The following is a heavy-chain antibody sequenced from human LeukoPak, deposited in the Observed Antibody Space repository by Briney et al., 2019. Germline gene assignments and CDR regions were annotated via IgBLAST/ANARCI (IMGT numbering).Heavy chain of an antibody. CDR1: GFTFDDYG. V-gene: IGHV3-20*04. CDR3: ARDLDRGSYWGDAFNI. D-gene: IGHD1-26*01. J-gene: IGHJ3*02. CDR2: INWNGGST. Sequence: PGGSLRLSCAASGFTFDDYGMSWVRQAPGKGLEWVSGINWNGGSTGYADSVKGRFTISRDNAKNSLYLQMNSLRVEDTALYYCARDLDRGSYWGDAFNIWGQGTMVTVSS.